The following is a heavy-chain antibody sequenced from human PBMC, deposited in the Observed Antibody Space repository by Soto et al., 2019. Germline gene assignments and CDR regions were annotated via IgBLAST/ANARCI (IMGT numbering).Heavy chain of an antibody. J-gene: IGHJ4*02. CDR2: ISSSSSYI. CDR1: GFTFSSYS. V-gene: IGHV3-21*01. Sequence: GGSLRLSCAASGFTFSSYSMNWVRQAPGKGLEWVSSISSSSSYIYYADSVKGRFTISRDNAKNSLYLQMNSLRAEDTAVYYCARDKDPGDYGDSWDYWGQGTLVAVSS. D-gene: IGHD4-17*01. CDR3: ARDKDPGDYGDSWDY.